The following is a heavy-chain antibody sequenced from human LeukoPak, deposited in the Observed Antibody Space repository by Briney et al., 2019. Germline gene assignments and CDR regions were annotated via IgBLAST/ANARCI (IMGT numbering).Heavy chain of an antibody. V-gene: IGHV3-74*01. CDR3: ASWNSSGWYGGYYFDY. CDR2: INSDGSST. Sequence: PGGSLRLSCAASGFTFSSYWMHWVRQAPGKGLVWVSRINSDGSSTSYADSVKGRLTISRDNAKNTLYLQTNSLRAEDTAVYYCASWNSSGWYGGYYFDYWGQGTLVTVSS. D-gene: IGHD6-19*01. CDR1: GFTFSSYW. J-gene: IGHJ4*02.